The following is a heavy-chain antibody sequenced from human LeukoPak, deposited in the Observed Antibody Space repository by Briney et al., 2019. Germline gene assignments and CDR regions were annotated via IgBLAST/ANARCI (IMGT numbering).Heavy chain of an antibody. CDR2: IYYSGST. CDR3: ARDRGSIFGVAPLDV. Sequence: PSETLSLTCTVSGVSISSYYRSWIRQPPGKGLEWIGYIYYSGSTNYNPSLKSRVTISVDTSKNQFSLKLSSVTAADTAVYYCARDRGSIFGVAPLDVWGQGTTVTVSS. J-gene: IGHJ6*02. D-gene: IGHD3-3*01. CDR1: GVSISSYY. V-gene: IGHV4-59*01.